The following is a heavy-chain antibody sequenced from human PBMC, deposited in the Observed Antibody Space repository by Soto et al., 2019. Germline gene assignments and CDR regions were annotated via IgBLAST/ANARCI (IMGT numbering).Heavy chain of an antibody. CDR1: GFTFSNSW. V-gene: IGHV3-74*01. J-gene: IGHJ6*02. CDR2: INNDGSNT. Sequence: EVQLVESGGGFVQPGGSLRLSCRASGFTFSNSWMHWVRHAPGKGLVWVSRINNDGSNTAYADSVKGRFTISRDNAKNTLYMQMNSLRVEDTAVYFCARDEGGPDVWGQGTTVNVSS. CDR3: ARDEGGPDV.